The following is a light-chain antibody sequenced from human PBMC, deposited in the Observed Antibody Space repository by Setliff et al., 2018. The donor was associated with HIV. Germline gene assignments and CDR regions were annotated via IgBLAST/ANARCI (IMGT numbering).Light chain of an antibody. CDR3: QVWDSSPDLPVV. CDR2: YDT. CDR1: NIASKS. J-gene: IGLJ2*01. Sequence: SYELTQPPSVSVAPGKTARITCGGDNIASKSVHWYQRKPGQAPLLVIFYDTDRPSGIPERFSASNSGNTATLIISSVKAGDEADYCCQVWDSSPDLPVVFGGGTKVTVL. V-gene: IGLV3-21*04.